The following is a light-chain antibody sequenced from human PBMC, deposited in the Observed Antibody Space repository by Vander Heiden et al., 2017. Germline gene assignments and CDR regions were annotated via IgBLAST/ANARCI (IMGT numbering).Light chain of an antibody. CDR2: QDS. V-gene: IGLV3-1*01. CDR3: QAWDSFVV. Sequence: PSAVSVSPGQTASITCSGDKLGDKYAYWYQQKPGQSPVLVIYQDSKRPSGIPERFSGSNSGNTATLTISGTHTMDEADYYCQAWDSFVVFGGGTKLTVL. J-gene: IGLJ2*01. CDR1: KLGDKY.